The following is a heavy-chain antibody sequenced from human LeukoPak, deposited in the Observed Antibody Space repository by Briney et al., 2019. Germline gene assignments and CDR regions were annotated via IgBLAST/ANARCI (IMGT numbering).Heavy chain of an antibody. J-gene: IGHJ5*02. CDR1: GYTLTSYD. V-gene: IGHV1-8*01. Sequence: ASVKVSCKASGYTLTSYDINWVRQATGQGLEWMGWVNPNSGYAGSAQKFQGRVTITRNTSISTAYMELSSLRSEDTAVYYCARARISYVWGSYLFDPWGQGTLVTVSS. CDR2: VNPNSGYA. D-gene: IGHD3-16*01. CDR3: ARARISYVWGSYLFDP.